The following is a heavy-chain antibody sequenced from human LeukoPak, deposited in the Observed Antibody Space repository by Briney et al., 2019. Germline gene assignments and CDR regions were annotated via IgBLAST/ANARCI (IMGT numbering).Heavy chain of an antibody. CDR1: GYTFTTYD. V-gene: IGHV1-8*01. D-gene: IGHD3/OR15-3a*01. J-gene: IGHJ4*02. CDR2: MSPYGGDT. CDR3: ARGGSFGLKANLDS. Sequence: ASVKVSCKASGYTFTTYDINWVRQAAGQGLEWMGWMSPYGGDTKYAQKFQARVTMTRDTPVSTAYMELSSLSSEDTAVYYCARGGSFGLKANLDSWGQGTLVTVSS.